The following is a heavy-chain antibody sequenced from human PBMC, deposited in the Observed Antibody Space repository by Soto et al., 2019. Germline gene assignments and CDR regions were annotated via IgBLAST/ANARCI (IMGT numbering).Heavy chain of an antibody. CDR1: GFTFSAHG. V-gene: IGHV3-33*01. D-gene: IGHD6-25*01. J-gene: IGHJ4*02. CDR2: IWYDGGTK. Sequence: QVQLVESGGGVVQPGRSLRLSCAVSGFTFSAHGMHWVRQAPGKGLEWVAVIWYDGGTKYHADSVKGRFTISRDNSKNILYLQRRGLRAGDTAVYYCGREGGGGSARYFDYWGQGTPVTVSS. CDR3: GREGGGGSARYFDY.